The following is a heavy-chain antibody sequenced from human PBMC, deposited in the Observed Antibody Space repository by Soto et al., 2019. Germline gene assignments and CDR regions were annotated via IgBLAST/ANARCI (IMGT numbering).Heavy chain of an antibody. CDR3: ASARHIGP. CDR1: GFTFSNYW. J-gene: IGHJ5*02. CDR2: IKQDGSES. D-gene: IGHD2-21*01. Sequence: GGSLRLSCAASGFTFSNYWMSWVRQAPGKGLEWVANIKQDGSESNYADSVKGRFTISRDNAENSLYLQMTSLRAEDTAVYYCASARHIGPWGQGTLVTVSP. V-gene: IGHV3-7*01.